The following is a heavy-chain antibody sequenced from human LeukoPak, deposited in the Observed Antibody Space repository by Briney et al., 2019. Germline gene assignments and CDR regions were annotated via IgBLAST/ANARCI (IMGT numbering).Heavy chain of an antibody. CDR2: ISAYNGNT. D-gene: IGHD2-2*01. Sequence: ASVKVSCKASGYTFTSYGISWVRQAPGQGLEWMGWISAYNGNTNYAQKVQGRVTMTTDTSTSTAYIELRSLRSDDTAVYYCARGPRGDVVVPDATTFDPWGQGTLVTVSS. J-gene: IGHJ5*02. CDR3: ARGPRGDVVVPDATTFDP. CDR1: GYTFTSYG. V-gene: IGHV1-18*01.